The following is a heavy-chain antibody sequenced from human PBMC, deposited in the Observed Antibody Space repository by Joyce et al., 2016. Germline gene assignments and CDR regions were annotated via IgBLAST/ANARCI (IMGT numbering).Heavy chain of an antibody. CDR2: IIPIFATA. Sequence: QVQLVQSGAEVKKPGSSVKVSCKTSGGTFNNYAISWMRQATGQGLEWMGGIIPIFATANSAQKFQGRVTITADRSTSTAYMELSSLRSEDTAVYYCSRHSSPYCSTTTCYRGSFDFWGQGTLVTVSS. D-gene: IGHD2-2*02. CDR3: SRHSSPYCSTTTCYRGSFDF. J-gene: IGHJ4*02. CDR1: GGTFNNYA. V-gene: IGHV1-69*06.